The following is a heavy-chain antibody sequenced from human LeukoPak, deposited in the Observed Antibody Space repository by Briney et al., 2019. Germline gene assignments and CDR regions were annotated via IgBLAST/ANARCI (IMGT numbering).Heavy chain of an antibody. J-gene: IGHJ5*02. CDR1: GYTFTSYA. D-gene: IGHD3-16*02. CDR2: IIPIFGTA. Sequence: ASVQVSCKASGYTFTSYAISWVRQAPGQGLEWMGGIIPIFGTANYAQKFQGRVTITADESTSTAYMELSSLRSEDTAVYYCARDLGLRLGELSITWGQGTLVTVSS. CDR3: ARDLGLRLGELSIT. V-gene: IGHV1-69*13.